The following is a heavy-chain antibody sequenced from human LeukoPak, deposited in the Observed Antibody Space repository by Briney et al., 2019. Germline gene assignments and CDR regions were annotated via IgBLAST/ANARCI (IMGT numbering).Heavy chain of an antibody. CDR2: INHSGST. J-gene: IGHJ4*02. CDR3: ARGRKLYCSGGSCYSENQEELDY. Sequence: PSETLSLTCAVSGGSIRDYQWSWIRQPPGKGLEWIGEINHSGSTNYNPSLKSRVTISVDTSKNQFSLKLSSVTAADTAVYYCARGRKLYCSGGSCYSENQEELDYWGQGTLVTVSS. V-gene: IGHV4-34*01. D-gene: IGHD2-15*01. CDR1: GGSIRDYQ.